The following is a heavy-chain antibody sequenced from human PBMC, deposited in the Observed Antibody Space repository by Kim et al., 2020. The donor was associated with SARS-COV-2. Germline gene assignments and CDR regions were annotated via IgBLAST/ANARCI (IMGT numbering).Heavy chain of an antibody. V-gene: IGHV4-34*01. CDR3: ARGRNYYGSGKFVGVGHYMDV. CDR1: GGSFSGYY. D-gene: IGHD3-10*01. J-gene: IGHJ6*03. Sequence: SVTLSLTCAVYGGSFSGYYWSWIRQPPGKGLEWIGEINHSGSTNYNPSLKSRVTISVDTSKNQFSLKLSSVTAADTAVYYCARGRNYYGSGKFVGVGHYMDVWGKGTTVTVSS. CDR2: INHSGST.